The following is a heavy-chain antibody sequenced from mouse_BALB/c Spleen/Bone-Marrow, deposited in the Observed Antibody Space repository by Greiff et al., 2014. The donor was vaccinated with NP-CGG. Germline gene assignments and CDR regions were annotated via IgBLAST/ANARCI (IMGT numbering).Heavy chain of an antibody. Sequence: VQLQQSGPELVKPGASMKISCKASGYSFTGYTMNWVKQSHGKNLEWTGLINPYNGGTSYNQKFKGKATLTVDKSSSTAYMELLSLTSEDSAVYYCARWLLREGLAYWGQGTLVTVSA. V-gene: IGHV1-18*01. CDR1: GYSFTGYT. J-gene: IGHJ3*01. CDR2: INPYNGGT. CDR3: ARWLLREGLAY. D-gene: IGHD2-3*01.